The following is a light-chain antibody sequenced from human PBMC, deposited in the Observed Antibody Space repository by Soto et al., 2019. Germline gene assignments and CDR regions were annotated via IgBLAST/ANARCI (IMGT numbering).Light chain of an antibody. Sequence: QSVLTQPASVSGSPGQSITISCTGTSSDVGSYNLVSWYQHHPGKAPKLMIYEGSKRPSGVSNRFSGSKSGNTASLTISGLQAEDEADYYCCSYAGSSTLAFGGGTKLTVL. CDR1: SSDVGSYNL. CDR2: EGS. CDR3: CSYAGSSTLA. J-gene: IGLJ2*01. V-gene: IGLV2-23*01.